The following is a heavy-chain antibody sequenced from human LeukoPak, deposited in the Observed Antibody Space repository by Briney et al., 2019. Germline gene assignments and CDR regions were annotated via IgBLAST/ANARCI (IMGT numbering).Heavy chain of an antibody. CDR3: SCEMGLDY. J-gene: IGHJ4*02. Sequence: SGGSLRLSCAASGFTFSSYEMNWVRHAPGKWLECVSYISSSGSTIYSADSVKGRFTISRENTKISVYLQMNSLRAEDTAVYYCSCEMGLDYWGQGALVTASS. CDR2: ISSSGSTI. D-gene: IGHD2-21*01. V-gene: IGHV3-48*03. CDR1: GFTFSSYE.